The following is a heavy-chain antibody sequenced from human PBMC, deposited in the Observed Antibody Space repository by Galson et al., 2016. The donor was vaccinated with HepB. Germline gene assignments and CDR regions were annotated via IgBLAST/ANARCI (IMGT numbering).Heavy chain of an antibody. CDR2: IKSKTDGGTT. Sequence: SLRLSCAASGFTFSNAWMSWVRQAPGKGLEWVGRIKSKTDGGTTDYAAPVKGRFSISRDDSKNTLYLKMNSLKNEATAVYYCRYGIDVWGQGTTVTVS. V-gene: IGHV3-15*05. J-gene: IGHJ6*02. CDR3: RYGIDV. CDR1: GFTFSNAW.